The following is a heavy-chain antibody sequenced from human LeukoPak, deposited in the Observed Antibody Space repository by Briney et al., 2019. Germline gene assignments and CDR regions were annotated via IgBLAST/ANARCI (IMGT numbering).Heavy chain of an antibody. Sequence: TPSETLSLTCSVSGASLSTSPYYWGWIRQPPGKGLEWIGNIYYTGSTYYNVSLNSRVTISIDTSKNLFSLRLNSMTAADTAVYYCARLGYCSGGSCGVWYYFDYWGQGTLVTVSS. CDR1: GASLSTSPYY. CDR2: IYYTGST. J-gene: IGHJ4*02. D-gene: IGHD2-15*01. CDR3: ARLGYCSGGSCGVWYYFDY. V-gene: IGHV4-39*01.